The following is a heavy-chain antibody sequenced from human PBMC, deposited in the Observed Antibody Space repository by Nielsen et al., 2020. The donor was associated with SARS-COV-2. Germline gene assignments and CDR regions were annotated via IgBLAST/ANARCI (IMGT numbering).Heavy chain of an antibody. CDR2: INHSGST. V-gene: IGHV4-34*01. CDR3: ARAIWNLATTFDY. J-gene: IGHJ4*02. D-gene: IGHD1-1*01. Sequence: SETLSLTCAVYGGSFSGYYWSWIRQPPGKGLEWIGEINHSGSTNYNPSLKSRVTISVDTSKNQFSLKLSSVTAADTAVYYCARAIWNLATTFDYWGQGTLVTVSS. CDR1: GGSFSGYY.